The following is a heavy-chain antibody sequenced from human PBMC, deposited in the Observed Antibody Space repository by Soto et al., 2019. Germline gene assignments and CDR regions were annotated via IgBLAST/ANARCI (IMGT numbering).Heavy chain of an antibody. D-gene: IGHD3-3*01. CDR1: GGSVYSGNYY. J-gene: IGHJ4*02. V-gene: IGHV4-61*01. CDR2: IDYSGNT. Sequence: SETLSLTCTVSGGSVYSGNYYWSWIRQSPGKGLVWIGYIDYSGNTKYTPSLKSRVTISVDTSKNQISLRLNSVTAADTAVYFCARDFAYFDSWGQGTLVTVSS. CDR3: ARDFAYFDS.